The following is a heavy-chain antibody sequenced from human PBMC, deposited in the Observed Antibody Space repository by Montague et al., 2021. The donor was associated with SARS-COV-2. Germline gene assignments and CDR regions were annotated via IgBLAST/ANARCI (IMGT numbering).Heavy chain of an antibody. D-gene: IGHD6-13*01. CDR1: GGSFSSGDSY. CDR3: VATYNGNWYYFDY. J-gene: IGHJ4*02. Sequence: SETLSLTCSVSGGSFSSGDSYWGWLRQAPGKGLEWIGDLNYAGSAYYNPSLRSRVTISPDTSQSQFSLKLNSVTAADTAVYYCVATYNGNWYYFDYWGQGTLVTVSS. CDR2: LNYAGSA. V-gene: IGHV4-39*01.